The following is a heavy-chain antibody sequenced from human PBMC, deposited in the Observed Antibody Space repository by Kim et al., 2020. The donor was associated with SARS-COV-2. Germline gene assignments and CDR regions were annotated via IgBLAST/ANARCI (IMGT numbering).Heavy chain of an antibody. D-gene: IGHD6-19*01. J-gene: IGHJ4*02. CDR3: ATNPGIAVAAPFDY. V-gene: IGHV1-69*01. Sequence: AQRFQGRVTITADESTSTAYMELSSLRSEDTAVYYCATNPGIAVAAPFDYWGQGTLVTVSS.